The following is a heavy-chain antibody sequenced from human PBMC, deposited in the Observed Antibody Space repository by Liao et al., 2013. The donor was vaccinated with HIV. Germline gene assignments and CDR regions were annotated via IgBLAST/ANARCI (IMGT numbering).Heavy chain of an antibody. V-gene: IGHV4-61*02. CDR2: IFPSGYT. CDR3: ARGPRPFDY. Sequence: QVQLQESGPGLVKPSQTLSLTCTVSGGSITSGSYYWSWIRQPAGKGLEWIGRIFPSGYTNYNPSLKSRVTISVDTSKNQFSLKLSSVTAADTAVYYCARGPRPFDYWGQGTLVTVSS. D-gene: IGHD6-6*01. J-gene: IGHJ4*02. CDR1: GGSITSGSYY.